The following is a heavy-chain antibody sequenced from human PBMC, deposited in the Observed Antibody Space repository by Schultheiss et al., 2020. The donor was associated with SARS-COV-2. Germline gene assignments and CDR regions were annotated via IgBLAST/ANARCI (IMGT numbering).Heavy chain of an antibody. CDR2: IYSGGST. Sequence: GGSLRLSCAASGFTVSSNYMSWVRQAPGKGLEWVSVIYSGGSTYYADSVKGRFTISRDNAKNSLYLQMNSLRAEDTAVYYCARESRQWAYGMDVWGQGTTVTVSS. V-gene: IGHV3-66*01. J-gene: IGHJ6*02. CDR3: ARESRQWAYGMDV. CDR1: GFTVSSNY. D-gene: IGHD6-19*01.